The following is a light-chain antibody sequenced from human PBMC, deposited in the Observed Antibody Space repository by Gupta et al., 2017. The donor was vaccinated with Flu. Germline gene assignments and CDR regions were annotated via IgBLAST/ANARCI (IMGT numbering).Light chain of an antibody. CDR1: TLSTQY. Sequence: SSELPPPPSVSVSPGQTATITCSGDTLSTQYTYWYQQKPGQAPVLVIFKDTERPSGIPERFSASNSGTTVTLTIRGVQAEDEAAYYCQSADNSGTYVVFGGGTKLTV. V-gene: IGLV3-25*03. CDR2: KDT. CDR3: QSADNSGTYVV. J-gene: IGLJ3*02.